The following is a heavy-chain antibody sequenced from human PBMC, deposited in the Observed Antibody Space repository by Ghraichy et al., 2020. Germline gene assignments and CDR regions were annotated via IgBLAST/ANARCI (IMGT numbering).Heavy chain of an antibody. J-gene: IGHJ5*02. D-gene: IGHD3-10*01. CDR2: FYYSGST. Sequence: SQTLSLTCTVSGGSISNNYWSWIRQPPGKGLEWIGYFYYSGSTNYNPSLKSRVTISVDKSKNQISLKLSSVTAADTAVYYCARDLGGDWFDPWGQGTLVTVSS. V-gene: IGHV4-59*01. CDR3: ARDLGGDWFDP. CDR1: GGSISNNY.